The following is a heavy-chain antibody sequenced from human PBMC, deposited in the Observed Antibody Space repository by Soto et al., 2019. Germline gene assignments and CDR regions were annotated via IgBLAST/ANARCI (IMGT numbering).Heavy chain of an antibody. Sequence: QVQLVESGGSVVQPGRSLRLSCAASGFIFSNYAMDWVRQAPGKGLEWVAEISFDGSDKYYADSVKGRFTISRDNSKNTLSLQMNSLRDDDTAVHYCARAPDVHYYFDYWGQGTLVTVSS. V-gene: IGHV3-30-3*01. J-gene: IGHJ4*02. CDR1: GFIFSNYA. CDR2: ISFDGSDK. CDR3: ARAPDVHYYFDY.